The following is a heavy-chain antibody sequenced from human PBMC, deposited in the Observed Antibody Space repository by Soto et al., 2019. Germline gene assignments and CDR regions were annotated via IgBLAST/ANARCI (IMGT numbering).Heavy chain of an antibody. CDR3: ARACSGSNYERALDY. D-gene: IGHD1-26*01. CDR2: ISGYDAST. J-gene: IGHJ4*02. CDR1: GYTFTSYG. V-gene: IGHV1-18*04. Sequence: VQLVQSGAEVKKPGASVKVSCKASGYTFTSYGLSWVRQAPGQGLEWMGWISGYDASTNYAQNLQDRVTMTTDTSTSTAYMELRSLTADDTAVYYCARACSGSNYERALDYWGQGTLVTVSS.